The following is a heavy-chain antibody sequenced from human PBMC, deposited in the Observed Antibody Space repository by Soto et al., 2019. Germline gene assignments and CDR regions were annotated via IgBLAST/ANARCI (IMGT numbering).Heavy chain of an antibody. D-gene: IGHD3-3*01. CDR2: IKQDESEI. V-gene: IGHV3-7*05. CDR1: GFMFSDYW. CDR3: ARDWSGYRDY. Sequence: EVHLVESGGGLVQPGGSLRLSCAASGFMFSDYWMTWVRQAPGKGLEWVANIKQDESEIYYVDSVKGRFTISRDNAKKTLYLQMNTLRVEDTAVYYCARDWSGYRDYWGQGTLVTVSS. J-gene: IGHJ4*02.